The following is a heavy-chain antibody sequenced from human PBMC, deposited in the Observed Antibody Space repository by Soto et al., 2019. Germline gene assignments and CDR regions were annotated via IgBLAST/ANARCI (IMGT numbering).Heavy chain of an antibody. CDR2: ISAYNGNT. Sequence: QVQLVQSGAEVKKPGASVKVSCKASGYTFTSYGISWVRQAPGQGLEWMGWISAYNGNTNYAQKLQGRVTMTTDTSTSTAYIERRSLRSDDTAVYYCARDRRGITIFGVVNDYWGQGTLVTVSS. CDR1: GYTFTSYG. V-gene: IGHV1-18*01. D-gene: IGHD3-3*01. J-gene: IGHJ4*02. CDR3: ARDRRGITIFGVVNDY.